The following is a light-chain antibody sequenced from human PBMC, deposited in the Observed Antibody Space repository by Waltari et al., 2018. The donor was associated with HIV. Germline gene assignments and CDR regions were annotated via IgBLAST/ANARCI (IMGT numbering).Light chain of an antibody. J-gene: IGLJ3*02. CDR3: QSYDSSLSGWV. V-gene: IGLV1-40*01. CDR2: GNN. Sequence: QSVLTQPPSVSGAPGQRVTISCTGSSSNIGTGYDVLWYLPFPGRAPKLLVYGNNNRPSGVPDRFSGSNSGTSASLAITGLQADDEADYYCQSYDSSLSGWVFGGGTKLTVL. CDR1: SSNIGTGYD.